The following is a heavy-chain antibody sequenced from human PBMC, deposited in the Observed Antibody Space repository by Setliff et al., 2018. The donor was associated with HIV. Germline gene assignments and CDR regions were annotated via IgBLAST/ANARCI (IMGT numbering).Heavy chain of an antibody. J-gene: IGHJ5*02. CDR2: INTDGSST. D-gene: IGHD2-15*01. Sequence: GGSLRLSCAASGFSFSSYWMHWVRQAPGKGLVWVSRINTDGSSTSYADTVKGRFTISGDNSNNMLFLQMNSLRTEDTAVYYCARSGGDCSGISCYSLWFDPWGDGTLGTVAS. CDR1: GFSFSSYW. CDR3: ARSGGDCSGISCYSLWFDP. V-gene: IGHV3-74*01.